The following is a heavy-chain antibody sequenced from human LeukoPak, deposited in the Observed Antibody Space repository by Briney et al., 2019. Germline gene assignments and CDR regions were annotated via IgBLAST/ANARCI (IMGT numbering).Heavy chain of an antibody. V-gene: IGHV3-23*01. CDR1: GFTFSSNV. Sequence: GGSLRLSCVASGFTFSSNVMSWVRQAPGKGLGWVSSISGSGGSTYYADSVKGRFTISRDNSKNTLYLQMNSLRAEDTAVYYCARGGGDYGFDYWGQGTLVTVSS. J-gene: IGHJ4*02. D-gene: IGHD4-17*01. CDR2: ISGSGGST. CDR3: ARGGGDYGFDY.